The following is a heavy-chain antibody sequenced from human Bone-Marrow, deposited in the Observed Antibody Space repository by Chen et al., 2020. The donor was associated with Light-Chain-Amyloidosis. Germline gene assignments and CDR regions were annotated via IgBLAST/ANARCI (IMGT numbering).Heavy chain of an antibody. CDR3: AIAPGYDFPFDY. CDR2: ISYDGSNK. D-gene: IGHD5-12*01. V-gene: IGHV3-30-3*01. J-gene: IGHJ4*02. Sequence: QVQLVESGGGVVQPGRSLRLSCAASGFTFRSYAMHWVRQAPGKGLEWVAVISYDGSNKYYADSVKGRFTISRDNSKNTLYLQMNNLRAEDTAVYYCAIAPGYDFPFDYWGQGTLVTVSS. CDR1: GFTFRSYA.